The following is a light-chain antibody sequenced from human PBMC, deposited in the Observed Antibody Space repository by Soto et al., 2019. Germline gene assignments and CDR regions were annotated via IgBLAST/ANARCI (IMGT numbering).Light chain of an antibody. J-gene: IGKJ1*01. CDR1: QTVSSYY. V-gene: IGKV3-20*01. Sequence: EIVLTQSPGTLSLSPGDRATLSCRASQTVSSYYLAWYQQKPGHAPRLLIFGAFSRAPGIPDRFSGSGSGTDFTLTISRLEPEDFAVFYCQQYGGSPPWTFGQGTKVEIK. CDR3: QQYGGSPPWT. CDR2: GAF.